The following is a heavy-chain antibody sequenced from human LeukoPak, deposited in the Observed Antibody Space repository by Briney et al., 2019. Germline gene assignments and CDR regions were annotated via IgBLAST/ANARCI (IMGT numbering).Heavy chain of an antibody. CDR2: ISGSGGST. V-gene: IGHV3-23*01. CDR3: VKAEDYYYMDV. CDR1: GFTFSSYA. J-gene: IGHJ6*03. Sequence: GGSLGLSCAASGFTFSSYAMSWVRQAPGKGLEWVSAISGSGGSTYYADSVKGRFTISRDNSKHTLYLQMNSLRAEDTAVYDCVKAEDYYYMDVWGKGTTVTVSS.